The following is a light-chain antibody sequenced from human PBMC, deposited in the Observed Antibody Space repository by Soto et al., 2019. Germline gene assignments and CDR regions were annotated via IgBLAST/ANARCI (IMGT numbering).Light chain of an antibody. CDR3: QQYNSYPVT. Sequence: DIQMTQSPSTLSASVGDRVTITCRASQSISSWLAWYQQKPGKAPKLLIYKASSLEGGFPSRFSGSGSGTEFKLTISSLQPDDFATYYCQQYNSYPVTFGQGTKLEIK. CDR1: QSISSW. J-gene: IGKJ2*01. V-gene: IGKV1-5*03. CDR2: KAS.